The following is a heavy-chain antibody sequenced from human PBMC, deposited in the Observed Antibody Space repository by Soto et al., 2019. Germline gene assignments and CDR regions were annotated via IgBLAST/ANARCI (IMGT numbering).Heavy chain of an antibody. CDR3: AREHSSSWRFDY. CDR2: IYSGGST. Sequence: PGGSLILSCAASGFTVGSNYMSWVRQAPGKGLEWVSVIYSGGSTYYADSVKGRFTISRDNSKNTLYLQMNSLRAEDTAVYYCAREHSSSWRFDYWGQGTLVTSPQ. CDR1: GFTVGSNY. V-gene: IGHV3-53*01. D-gene: IGHD6-13*01. J-gene: IGHJ4*02.